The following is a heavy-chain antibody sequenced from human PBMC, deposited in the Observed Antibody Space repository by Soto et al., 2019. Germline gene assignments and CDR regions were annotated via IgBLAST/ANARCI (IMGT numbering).Heavy chain of an antibody. J-gene: IGHJ5*01. D-gene: IGHD3-3*01. V-gene: IGHV4-59*01. Sequence: SETLSLTCTVSGGSISGYYWSWIRQPPGKGLEWIGYIHYSGSTNYSPSLKTRVTISVDTSKNQFSLRLNSVAAADTAVYYCARTTDYYGANTADSWGQGTLVTVSS. CDR3: ARTTDYYGANTADS. CDR1: GGSISGYY. CDR2: IHYSGST.